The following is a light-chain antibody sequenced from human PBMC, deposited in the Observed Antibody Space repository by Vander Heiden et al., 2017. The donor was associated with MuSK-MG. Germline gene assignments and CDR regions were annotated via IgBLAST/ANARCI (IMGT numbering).Light chain of an antibody. J-gene: IGKJ1*01. CDR2: AAS. Sequence: DILMTQSPSSLSASVGDSVTITCRASQSISSSLNWYHQKPGKAPKLLIYAASSLQTGVPSRFSGSGSGTDFRLTISRLQPEDFATYYCQQSDSTPRTFGEGTKVEIK. CDR3: QQSDSTPRT. V-gene: IGKV1-39*01. CDR1: QSISSS.